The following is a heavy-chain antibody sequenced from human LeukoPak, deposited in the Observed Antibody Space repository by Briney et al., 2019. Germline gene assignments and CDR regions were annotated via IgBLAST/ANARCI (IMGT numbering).Heavy chain of an antibody. Sequence: PGGSLRLSCSASGFTFSNYAMHWVRQAPGKGLEYVSAISSNGGSTYYADSVKGRFTISRDNAKNSLYLQMNSLRAEDTAVYYCAPPPSSGYFDYWGQGTLVTVSS. J-gene: IGHJ4*02. CDR2: ISSNGGST. V-gene: IGHV3-64*04. CDR3: APPPSSGYFDY. CDR1: GFTFSNYA. D-gene: IGHD6-19*01.